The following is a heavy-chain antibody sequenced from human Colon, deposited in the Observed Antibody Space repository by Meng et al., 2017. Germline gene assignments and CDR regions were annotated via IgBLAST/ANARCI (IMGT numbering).Heavy chain of an antibody. D-gene: IGHD2-21*01. V-gene: IGHV1-8*01. Sequence: LGHGGAEVKKPGASVKVSCKASGYRFTSHDINWVRQATGQGLEWMGWMNPVSGNTEYAQKFQGRVTMTSDTSINTAYMELINLESDDAAVYYCARIKVTPYSWWYFDLWGRGTLVTVSS. CDR1: GYRFTSHD. J-gene: IGHJ2*01. CDR3: ARIKVTPYSWWYFDL. CDR2: MNPVSGNT.